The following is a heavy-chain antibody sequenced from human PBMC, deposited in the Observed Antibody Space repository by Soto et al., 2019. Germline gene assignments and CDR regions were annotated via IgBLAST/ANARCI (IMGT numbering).Heavy chain of an antibody. V-gene: IGHV1-69*01. CDR3: ATDSSSSSL. D-gene: IGHD6-13*01. CDR1: GGTLSSYA. CDR2: IISIFGTA. J-gene: IGHJ4*02. Sequence: SVKVSCKASGGTLSSYAISWGRQAPGQGLEWMVGIISIFGTANYAQKFQGRVTITADESTSTAYMELSSLRSEDTAVYYCATDSSSSSLWGQGTLVTVSS.